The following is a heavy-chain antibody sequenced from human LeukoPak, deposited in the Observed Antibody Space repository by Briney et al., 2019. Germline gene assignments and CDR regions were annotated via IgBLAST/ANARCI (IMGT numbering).Heavy chain of an antibody. Sequence: SETLSLTCTVSGGSVSSGSDYWSWIRPPPGKGLEWIGNIYYTGSTNYNPSLKSRVTISVDTSKNQFSLKLSSVTAADTAVYYCARGPPDGDYFDYWGQGTLVTVSS. J-gene: IGHJ4*02. CDR2: IYYTGST. D-gene: IGHD4-17*01. CDR1: GGSVSSGSDY. CDR3: ARGPPDGDYFDY. V-gene: IGHV4-61*01.